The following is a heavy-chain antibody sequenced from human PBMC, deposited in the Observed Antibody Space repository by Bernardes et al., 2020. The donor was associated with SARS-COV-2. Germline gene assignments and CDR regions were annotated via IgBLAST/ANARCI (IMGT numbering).Heavy chain of an antibody. D-gene: IGHD3-10*01. CDR1: GYNFISYW. V-gene: IGHV5-51*01. CDR2: LYPGDSDT. J-gene: IGHJ2*01. Sequence: GESLKISCKSSGYNFISYWIGWVRQMPGGGLEWMGILYPGDSDTRYNPSFEGHVTISADKSINTAYLQWNSLKASDTAIYYCARRQSSFYGSGSVPHPVFYLWGRGTLVTVSS. CDR3: ARRQSSFYGSGSVPHPVFYL.